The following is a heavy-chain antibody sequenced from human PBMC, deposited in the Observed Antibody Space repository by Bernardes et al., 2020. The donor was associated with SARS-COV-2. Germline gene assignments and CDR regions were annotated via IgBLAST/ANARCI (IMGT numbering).Heavy chain of an antibody. CDR1: GFTFSNFG. CDR2: ISYDGSLQ. V-gene: IGHV3-30*18. D-gene: IGHD6-19*01. Sequence: SLRLSCAASGFTFSNFGMHWVRQAPGKGLEWVAVISYDGSLQFYADSVKGRFTISRDNSINTLFLQMSSLRADDTAVYYCAKAAVAASNFDYWGQGALVTVSS. CDR3: AKAAVAASNFDY. J-gene: IGHJ4*02.